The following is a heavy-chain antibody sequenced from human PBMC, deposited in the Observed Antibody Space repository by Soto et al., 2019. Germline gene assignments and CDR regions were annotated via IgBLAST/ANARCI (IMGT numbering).Heavy chain of an antibody. CDR1: GSTFSSYA. Sequence: GGSLRLSCAASGSTFSSYAMSWVRQAPGKGLEWVSAISGSGGSTYYADSVKGRFTISRDNSKNTLYLQMNSLRAEDTAVYYCAKGIAAAGTDNWFDPWGQGTLVTVSS. D-gene: IGHD6-13*01. V-gene: IGHV3-23*01. J-gene: IGHJ5*02. CDR3: AKGIAAAGTDNWFDP. CDR2: ISGSGGST.